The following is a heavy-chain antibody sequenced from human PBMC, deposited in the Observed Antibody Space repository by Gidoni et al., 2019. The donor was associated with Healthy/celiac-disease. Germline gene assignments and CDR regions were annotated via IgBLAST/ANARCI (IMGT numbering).Heavy chain of an antibody. D-gene: IGHD3-10*01. Sequence: QVQLVQSGAEVKKPGASVQVSCKASGYTVTSYGISWVRQAPGQGLEWMGWISAYNGNTNYAQKLQGRVTMTTDTSTSTAYMELRSLRSDDTAVYYCASFSGWFGDPDWFDIWGQGTMVTVSS. V-gene: IGHV1-18*04. J-gene: IGHJ3*02. CDR1: GYTVTSYG. CDR3: ASFSGWFGDPDWFDI. CDR2: ISAYNGNT.